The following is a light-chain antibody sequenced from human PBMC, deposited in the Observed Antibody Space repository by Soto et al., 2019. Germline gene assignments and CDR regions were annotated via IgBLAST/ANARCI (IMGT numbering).Light chain of an antibody. CDR3: QQRKYWPPLT. V-gene: IGKV3-11*01. CDR2: DAS. J-gene: IGKJ5*01. CDR1: RSVDSN. Sequence: VLTQSPAPLSLSPGERATLSCRASRSVDSNLAWYQQKPGQAPRLLIYDASNRATGTPARFSGSGSGTDFTLTISSLEPEDFALYYCQQRKYWPPLTFGQGTRLEIK.